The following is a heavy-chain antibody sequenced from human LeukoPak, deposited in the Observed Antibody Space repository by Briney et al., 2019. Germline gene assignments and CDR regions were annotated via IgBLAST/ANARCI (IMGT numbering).Heavy chain of an antibody. CDR1: GYTFTSYG. J-gene: IGHJ5*02. CDR2: ISAYNGNT. Sequence: ASVKVSCKASGYTFTSYGIIWVRQAPGQGLEWMGWISAYNGNTNYAQKLRGRVTMTTDTSTSTAYMELRSLRSDDTAVYHCARVDEGSWFDPWGQGTLVTVSS. D-gene: IGHD3-10*01. V-gene: IGHV1-18*01. CDR3: ARVDEGSWFDP.